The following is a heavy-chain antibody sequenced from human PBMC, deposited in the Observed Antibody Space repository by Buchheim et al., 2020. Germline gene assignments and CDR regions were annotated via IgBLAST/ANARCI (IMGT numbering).Heavy chain of an antibody. J-gene: IGHJ4*02. V-gene: IGHV3-72*01. Sequence: EVQLVESGGGLVQPGGSLRLTCAVSGFTFSDHYMDWVRQAPGKGLEWVGRSRNKANSYTTEYAASVKGRFTISRDDSETSVSLQMNSLRTEDTAVYYCTRIPSNGYYYDYWGQGTL. CDR1: GFTFSDHY. CDR2: SRNKANSYTT. D-gene: IGHD3-22*01. CDR3: TRIPSNGYYYDY.